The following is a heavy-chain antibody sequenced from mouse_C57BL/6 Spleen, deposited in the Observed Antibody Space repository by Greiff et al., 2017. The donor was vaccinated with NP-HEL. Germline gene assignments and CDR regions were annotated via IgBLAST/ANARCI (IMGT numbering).Heavy chain of an antibody. CDR3: ARSSIYYDYPYAMDY. CDR1: GYTFTDYY. Sequence: VQLQQSGPELVKPGASVKISCKASGYTFTDYYMNWVKQSHGKSLEWIGDINPNNGGTSYNQKFKGKATLTVDKSSSTAYMELRSLTSEDSAVYYCARSSIYYDYPYAMDYWGQGTSVTVSS. D-gene: IGHD2-4*01. V-gene: IGHV1-26*01. J-gene: IGHJ4*01. CDR2: INPNNGGT.